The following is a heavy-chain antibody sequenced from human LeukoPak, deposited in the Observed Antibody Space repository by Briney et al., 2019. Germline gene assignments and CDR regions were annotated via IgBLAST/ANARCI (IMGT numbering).Heavy chain of an antibody. V-gene: IGHV4-61*08. J-gene: IGHJ4*02. CDR3: AMYDSSGYYFDY. Sequence: SETLSLTCTVSGGSISSGDYYWSWIRQPPGKGLEWIGYIYYSGSTNYSPSLKSRVTISVDTSKNQFSLKLSSVTAADTAVYYCAMYDSSGYYFDYWGQGTLVTVSS. CDR1: GGSISSGDYY. D-gene: IGHD3-22*01. CDR2: IYYSGST.